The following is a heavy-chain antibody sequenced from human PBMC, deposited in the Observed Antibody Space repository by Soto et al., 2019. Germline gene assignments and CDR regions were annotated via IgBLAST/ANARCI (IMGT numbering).Heavy chain of an antibody. CDR1: GFTFSSYG. V-gene: IGHV3-33*01. D-gene: IGHD6-13*01. CDR3: ARDLYSSSWPFFDP. Sequence: QVQLVESGGGVVQPGRSLRLSCAASGFTFSSYGMHWVRQAPGKGLEWVAVIWYDGSNKYYADSVKGRFTISRDNSKNTVYRQMNSRRAEDTAVYYCARDLYSSSWPFFDPWGQGTLVTVSS. CDR2: IWYDGSNK. J-gene: IGHJ5*02.